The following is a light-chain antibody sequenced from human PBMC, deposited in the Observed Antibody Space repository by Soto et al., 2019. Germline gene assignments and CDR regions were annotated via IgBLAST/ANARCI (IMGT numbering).Light chain of an antibody. CDR3: QQYSEWPPFT. CDR2: DAS. Sequence: EIVMTQSPATLSVSPGERATLSCRASQSVNSNLAWYQQKPGQAPRLLIYDASTRATGIPARFSGSGSGTEFTLTISSLQSDDFATYYCQQYSEWPPFTFGQGTRLEI. J-gene: IGKJ5*01. CDR1: QSVNSN. V-gene: IGKV3-15*01.